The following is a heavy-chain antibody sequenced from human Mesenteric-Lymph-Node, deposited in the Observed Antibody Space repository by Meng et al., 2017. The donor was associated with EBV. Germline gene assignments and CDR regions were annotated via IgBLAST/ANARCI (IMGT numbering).Heavy chain of an antibody. CDR1: GGSFSGQY. V-gene: IGHV4-34*01. Sequence: LEGSGARLLEPSAPLSLTWCVYGGSFSGQYWSGIRQPPGKGLEWIGELNRSGNTNYNPFFKGRVTISVDTSKNQFSLKLSSVTAADTAVYYCARGLGAPNLYYDSNALDYWGQGTLVTVSS. CDR2: LNRSGNT. D-gene: IGHD3-22*01. J-gene: IGHJ4*02. CDR3: ARGLGAPNLYYDSNALDY.